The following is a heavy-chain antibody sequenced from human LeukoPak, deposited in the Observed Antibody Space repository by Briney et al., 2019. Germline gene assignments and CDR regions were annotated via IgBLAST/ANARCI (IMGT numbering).Heavy chain of an antibody. CDR3: ASLEGGYETRYYYYMDV. CDR1: GGTFSSYA. J-gene: IGHJ6*03. CDR2: IIPIFGTA. D-gene: IGHD5-12*01. Sequence: ASVKVSCKASGGTFSSYAISWVRQAPGQGLEWMGGIIPIFGTANYAQKFQGSVTITADESTSTAYMELSSLRSEDTAVYYCASLEGGYETRYYYYMDVWGKGTTVTVSS. V-gene: IGHV1-69*01.